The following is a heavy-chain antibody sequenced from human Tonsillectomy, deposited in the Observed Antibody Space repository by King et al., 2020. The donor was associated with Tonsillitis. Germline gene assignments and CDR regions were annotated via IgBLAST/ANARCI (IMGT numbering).Heavy chain of an antibody. CDR2: IRYDTSNK. CDR1: GFTFSSYG. J-gene: IGHJ6*02. D-gene: IGHD3-3*01. CDR3: AKDSGAYYDFPYGMDV. Sequence: QLVQSGGGVVQPGGSLRLSCAASGFTFSSYGMHWVRQAPDKGLEWVAFIRYDTSNKYYADSVKGRFTISRDKSKKTLYLEMNSLRAEYTAVYYCAKDSGAYYDFPYGMDVWGQGTTVTVSS. V-gene: IGHV3-30*02.